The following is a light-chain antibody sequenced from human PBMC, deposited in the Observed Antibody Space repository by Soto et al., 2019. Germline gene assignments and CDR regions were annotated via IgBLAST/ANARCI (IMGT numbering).Light chain of an antibody. CDR2: WAS. CDR3: QQYESTPPT. Sequence: DIVMTQSPDSLAVSLGERATINCKSSQSVLYSSNNKNYLAWYQQRPGQPPKLLIYWASTRESGVPDRFSGSGSWTAFTLTITSLQAEDVAVYYCQQYESTPPTFGQGTKLEIK. CDR1: QSVLYSSNNKNY. V-gene: IGKV4-1*01. J-gene: IGKJ2*01.